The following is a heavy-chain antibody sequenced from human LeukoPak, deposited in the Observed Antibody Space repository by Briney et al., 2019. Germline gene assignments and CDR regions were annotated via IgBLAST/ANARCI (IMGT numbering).Heavy chain of an antibody. CDR1: GASISSYY. CDR3: AREGGGYYPYYFDY. D-gene: IGHD3-22*01. V-gene: IGHV4-59*01. J-gene: IGHJ4*02. Sequence: SETLSLTCTVSGASISSYYWSWIRQPPGKGLEWIGDIYYSGSIKYNPSLKSRVTMSVDTSKNQFSLKLSSVTAADTAVYYCAREGGGYYPYYFDYWGQGTLVTVSS. CDR2: IYYSGSI.